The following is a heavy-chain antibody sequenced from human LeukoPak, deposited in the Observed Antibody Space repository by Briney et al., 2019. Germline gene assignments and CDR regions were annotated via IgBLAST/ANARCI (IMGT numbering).Heavy chain of an antibody. J-gene: IGHJ4*02. CDR1: GFTFSSYG. Sequence: GGSLRLSCAASGFTFSSYGMHWVRQAPGKGLEWVAFIRYDGGNKYYADSVKGRFTISRDNSKNTLYLQMNSLRAEDTAVYYCAKQDILTGYLGFDYWGQGTLVTVSS. V-gene: IGHV3-30*02. CDR2: IRYDGGNK. D-gene: IGHD3-9*01. CDR3: AKQDILTGYLGFDY.